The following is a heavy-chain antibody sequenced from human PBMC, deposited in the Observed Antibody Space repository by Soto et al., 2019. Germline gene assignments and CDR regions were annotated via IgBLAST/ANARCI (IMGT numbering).Heavy chain of an antibody. CDR3: ARDYDFWSGYFDY. D-gene: IGHD3-3*01. J-gene: IGHJ4*02. CDR2: INAGNGNT. Sequence: ASVKVSCKASGYTFTSYAMHWVRQAPGQRLEWMGWINAGNGNTKYSQKFQGRVTITRDTSAGTAYMELSSLRSEDTAVYYCARDYDFWSGYFDYWGQGTLVTVSS. V-gene: IGHV1-3*01. CDR1: GYTFTSYA.